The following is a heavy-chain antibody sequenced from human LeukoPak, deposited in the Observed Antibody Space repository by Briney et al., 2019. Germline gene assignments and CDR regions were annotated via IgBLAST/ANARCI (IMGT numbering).Heavy chain of an antibody. D-gene: IGHD1-26*01. Sequence: ASVKVSCKASGGTFSSYAISWVRQAPGQGLEWMGGIIPIFGTTNYAQKFQGRVTITTDESTSTAYMELSSLRSEDTAVYYCARASAPGSGSYSDYWGQGTLVTVSS. J-gene: IGHJ4*02. CDR1: GGTFSSYA. CDR3: ARASAPGSGSYSDY. V-gene: IGHV1-69*05. CDR2: IIPIFGTT.